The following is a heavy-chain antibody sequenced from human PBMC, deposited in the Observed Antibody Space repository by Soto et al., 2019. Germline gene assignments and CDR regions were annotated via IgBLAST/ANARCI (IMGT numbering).Heavy chain of an antibody. V-gene: IGHV3-23*01. CDR1: GFTFSSYA. D-gene: IGHD3-10*01. Sequence: EVQLLESGGNLVQPGGSLSLSCSAYGFTFSSYALTWFRQAPGKGLEWISDISGSGGTTYFADSVKGWFTISRDNSMDTLYLQMNSLTAEDTAVYYRVKHHGGVLSHFHQWGQGTLVTVSS. J-gene: IGHJ4*02. CDR2: ISGSGGTT. CDR3: VKHHGGVLSHFHQ.